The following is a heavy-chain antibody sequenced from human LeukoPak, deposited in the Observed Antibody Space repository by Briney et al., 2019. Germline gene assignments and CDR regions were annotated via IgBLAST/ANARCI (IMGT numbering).Heavy chain of an antibody. CDR1: GFTFSSYA. CDR3: AKDISSVVVRADPTDY. J-gene: IGHJ4*02. CDR2: ISGIGGST. Sequence: PGGSLRLSCAASGFTFSSYAMSWFRQAPGKGLDWVSAISGIGGSTYYADSVKGRFTISRDNSKNTLYLQMNSLRAEDTAVYYCAKDISSVVVRADPTDYWGQGTLVTVSS. D-gene: IGHD2-2*01. V-gene: IGHV3-23*01.